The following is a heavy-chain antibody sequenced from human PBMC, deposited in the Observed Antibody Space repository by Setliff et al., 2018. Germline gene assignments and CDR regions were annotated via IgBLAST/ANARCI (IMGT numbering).Heavy chain of an antibody. V-gene: IGHV1-18*01. CDR2: NSA. D-gene: IGHD2-2*01. Sequence: ASVKVSCKTSGYTFTNFGINWVRQAPGQGLEWMGWNSAYAQKFQGRVTMTTDTPTSTAYMELRSLRSYDTAVYYCARGTPDFVVIPAAAKFDFWGQGTLVTVSS. CDR3: ARGTPDFVVIPAAAKFDF. J-gene: IGHJ4*02. CDR1: GYTFTNFG.